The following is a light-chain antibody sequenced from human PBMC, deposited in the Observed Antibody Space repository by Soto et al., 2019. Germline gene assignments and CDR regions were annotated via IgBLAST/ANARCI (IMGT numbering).Light chain of an antibody. J-gene: IGKJ1*01. CDR1: QSVGSNF. Sequence: IVLTQSPGTLSLSPGERATLSCRASQSVGSNFLAWYQQKRGQAPRILIYAASNRASGIPDRFGGSGSGSDFTLTISSLEPEDFAVYYCHQYGSPPWAVGQGTRVEI. CDR2: AAS. CDR3: HQYGSPPWA. V-gene: IGKV3-20*01.